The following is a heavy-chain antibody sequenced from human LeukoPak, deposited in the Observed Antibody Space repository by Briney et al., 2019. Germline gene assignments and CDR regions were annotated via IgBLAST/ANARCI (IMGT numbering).Heavy chain of an antibody. D-gene: IGHD5-12*01. CDR3: TRGDRGYAESLY. CDR2: IKEDGNED. J-gene: IGHJ4*02. V-gene: IGHV3-7*02. Sequence: GGSLRLSCTVSGFSFREHWMSWVRQAPGKGLEWVGNIKEDGNEDYYVDSVEGRFVIFRNNAKNSLYLQMHSLRAEDTAVYYCTRGDRGYAESLYWGRGTLVTVSS. CDR1: GFSFREHW.